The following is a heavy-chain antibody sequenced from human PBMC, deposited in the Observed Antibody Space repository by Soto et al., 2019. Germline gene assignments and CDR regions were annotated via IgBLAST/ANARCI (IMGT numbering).Heavy chain of an antibody. D-gene: IGHD2-15*01. V-gene: IGHV4-59*01. CDR1: GGSISSYY. Sequence: TLSLTCTVSGGSISSYYWSWIRQPPGKGLEWIGYIYYSGSTNYNPSLKSRVTISADTSKNQFSLMLRSVTAADTAVYYCARGSRCSGGSCYSVPLYYFDYWGQGALVTVSS. CDR2: IYYSGST. CDR3: ARGSRCSGGSCYSVPLYYFDY. J-gene: IGHJ4*02.